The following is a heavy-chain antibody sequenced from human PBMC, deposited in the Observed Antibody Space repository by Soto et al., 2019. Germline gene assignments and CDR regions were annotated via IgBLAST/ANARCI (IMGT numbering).Heavy chain of an antibody. CDR3: AKDRAGDIYVAARSGLDY. V-gene: IGHV3-30*18. CDR1: GFTFFSYG. D-gene: IGHD3-3*01. CDR2: ISYDGSNK. Sequence: GGSLRLSCAASGFTFFSYGIHWVRQAPGKGLEWVAVISYDGSNKYYGDSGNGRFTISRDNSKNTLYLQMNSLRADDTAVYYCAKDRAGDIYVAARSGLDYWGQGTLVTVSS. J-gene: IGHJ4*02.